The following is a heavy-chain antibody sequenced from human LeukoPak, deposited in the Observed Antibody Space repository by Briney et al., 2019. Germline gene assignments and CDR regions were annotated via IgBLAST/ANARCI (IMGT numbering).Heavy chain of an antibody. CDR2: IKQDGSEK. J-gene: IGHJ4*02. CDR1: GFTFSNYW. D-gene: IGHD2-21*02. CDR3: ARDVDCGGDCYIPYYFDY. Sequence: GGSLRLSCAASGFTFSNYWMTWVRQAPGKGLERVANIKQDGSEKYYVASVKGRFTISKDNAKNSLYLQMNSLRAEDTAMYYCARDVDCGGDCYIPYYFDYWGQGTLVTVSS. V-gene: IGHV3-7*01.